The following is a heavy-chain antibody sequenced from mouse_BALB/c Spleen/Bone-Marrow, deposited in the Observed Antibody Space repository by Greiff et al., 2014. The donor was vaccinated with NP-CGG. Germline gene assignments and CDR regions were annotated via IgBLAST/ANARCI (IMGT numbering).Heavy chain of an antibody. CDR2: INPYNGGT. V-gene: IGHV1-18*01. CDR3: ARGQLGLKYYAMDY. Sequence: DVKLQESGPELVKPGASMKISCKASGYSFTGYTMNWVKQSHGKNLEWIGLINPYNGGTSCNQKFKGKATLTVDKSSSTAYMELLSLTSEDSAVYYCARGQLGLKYYAMDYWGQGTSVTVSS. D-gene: IGHD3-2*01. J-gene: IGHJ4*01. CDR1: GYSFTGYT.